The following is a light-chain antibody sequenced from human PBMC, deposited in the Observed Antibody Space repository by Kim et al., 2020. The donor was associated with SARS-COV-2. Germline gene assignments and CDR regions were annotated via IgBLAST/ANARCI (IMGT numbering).Light chain of an antibody. CDR1: KLGDKY. CDR3: QAWDSSTVI. Sequence: SYELTQPPSVSVSPGQTASITCSGDKLGDKYAYWYQQKPGQSPVVVIYQDNKRPSGIPERFSGSNSGNTATLTISGTQAVDEADYYCQAWDSSTVIFGGGTKLTVL. J-gene: IGLJ2*01. CDR2: QDN. V-gene: IGLV3-1*01.